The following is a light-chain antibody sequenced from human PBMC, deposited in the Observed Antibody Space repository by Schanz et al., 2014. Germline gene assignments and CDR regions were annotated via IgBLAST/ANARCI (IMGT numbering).Light chain of an antibody. CDR1: SSNIGAGYD. CDR3: QSYDSSLSGSGV. J-gene: IGLJ2*01. Sequence: QSVLTQPPSVSGAPGQRVSISCAGNSSNIGAGYDVHWFQQHPGTAPKLLIYGNSDRPSGVPDRFSGSKSGTSASLAITGLQAEDEADYYCQSYDSSLSGSGVFGGGTKLTVL. V-gene: IGLV1-40*01. CDR2: GNS.